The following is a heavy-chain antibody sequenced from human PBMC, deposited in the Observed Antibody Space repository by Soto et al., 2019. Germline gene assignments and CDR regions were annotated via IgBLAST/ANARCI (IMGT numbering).Heavy chain of an antibody. CDR3: AKRGTTVTTSLWY. J-gene: IGHJ4*02. V-gene: IGHV3-66*01. D-gene: IGHD4-17*01. CDR1: GFTVSNNY. CDR2: IYSGGVT. Sequence: EVQLVESGGGLVQPGGSLRLSCAASGFTVSNNYMCWVRQAPGKGLEWVSLIYSGGVTHYADSVRGRLTISRDNSRNTLYLQMNSLRADDTAVYYCAKRGTTVTTSLWYWGQGTLVTVSS.